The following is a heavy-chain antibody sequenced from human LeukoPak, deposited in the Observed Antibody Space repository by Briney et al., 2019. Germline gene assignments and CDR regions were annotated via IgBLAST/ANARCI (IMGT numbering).Heavy chain of an antibody. V-gene: IGHV3-23*01. CDR2: ISGSGGSS. Sequence: GGSLRLSCVASGFTFSSSAMSWVRQAPERGLEWVSLISGSGGSSNYADSVKGRFTISRDNSKNTLYLQMNSLRAEDTAVYYCATVRGDFDYWGQGTLVTVSS. D-gene: IGHD6-25*01. J-gene: IGHJ4*02. CDR3: ATVRGDFDY. CDR1: GFTFSSSA.